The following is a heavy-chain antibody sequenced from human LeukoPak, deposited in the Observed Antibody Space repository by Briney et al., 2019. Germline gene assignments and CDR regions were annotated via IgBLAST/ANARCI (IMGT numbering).Heavy chain of an antibody. V-gene: IGHV3-48*03. Sequence: GGSLRLSCAASGFTFSSYEMNWVRQAPGKGLEWVSYISSSGSTIYYADSVKGRFTISRDNAKNSLYLQMNSLRAEDTAVYYCARERRYYYDSSFDYWGQGTLVTVSS. CDR1: GFTFSSYE. CDR2: ISSSGSTI. J-gene: IGHJ4*02. CDR3: ARERRYYYDSSFDY. D-gene: IGHD3-22*01.